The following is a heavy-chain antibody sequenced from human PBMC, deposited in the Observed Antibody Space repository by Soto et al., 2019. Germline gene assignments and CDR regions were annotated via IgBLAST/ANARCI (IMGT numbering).Heavy chain of an antibody. V-gene: IGHV4-4*07. CDR1: GGSISSYY. CDR3: ARDRGELKAMYYYYGMDV. J-gene: IGHJ6*02. Sequence: SETLSLTCTVSGGSISSYYWSWIRQPAGKGLEWIGRIYTSGSTNYNPSLKSRVTMSVDTSKNQFSLKLSSVTAADTAVYYCARDRGELKAMYYYYGMDVWGQGTTVTVSS. CDR2: IYTSGST. D-gene: IGHD1-7*01.